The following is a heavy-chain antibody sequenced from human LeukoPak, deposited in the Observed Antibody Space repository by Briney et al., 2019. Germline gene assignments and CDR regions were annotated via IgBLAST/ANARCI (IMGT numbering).Heavy chain of an antibody. D-gene: IGHD2-2*01. CDR1: GYTFTSYD. CDR2: FDPEDGET. CDR3: ATVTVQLLIGDAFDI. V-gene: IGHV1-24*01. Sequence: ASVKVSCKASGYTFTSYDINWVRQAPGKGLEWMGGFDPEDGETIYAQKFQGRVTMTEDTSTDTAYMELSSLRSEDTAVYYCATVTVQLLIGDAFDIWGQGTMVTVSS. J-gene: IGHJ3*02.